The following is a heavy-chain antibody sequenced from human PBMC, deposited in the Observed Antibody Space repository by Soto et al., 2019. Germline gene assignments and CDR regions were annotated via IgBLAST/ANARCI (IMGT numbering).Heavy chain of an antibody. Sequence: SETLSLTCAVYGGSFSGYYWSWIRQPPGKGLEWIGEINHSGSTNYNPSLKSRVTISVDTSKNQFSLKLSSVTAADTAVYYCARAGAKYYDFWSGYYGNFDYWGQGTLVTVSS. CDR1: GGSFSGYY. D-gene: IGHD3-3*01. CDR3: ARAGAKYYDFWSGYYGNFDY. J-gene: IGHJ4*02. V-gene: IGHV4-34*01. CDR2: INHSGST.